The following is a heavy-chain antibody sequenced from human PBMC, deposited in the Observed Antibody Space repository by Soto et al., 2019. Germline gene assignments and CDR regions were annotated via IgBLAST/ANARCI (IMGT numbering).Heavy chain of an antibody. CDR3: ARGKRYFDPNYYGMDV. D-gene: IGHD3-9*01. V-gene: IGHV1-69*13. CDR2: IIPIFGTA. Sequence: PVKVSCKASGGTFSSYAISWVRQAPGQGLEWMGGIIPIFGTANYAQKFQGRVTITADESTSTAYMELSSLRSEDTAVYYCARGKRYFDPNYYGMDVWGQGTTVTVS. CDR1: GGTFSSYA. J-gene: IGHJ6*02.